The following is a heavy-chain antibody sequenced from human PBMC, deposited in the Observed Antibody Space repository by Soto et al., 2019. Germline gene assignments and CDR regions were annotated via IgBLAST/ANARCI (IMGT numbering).Heavy chain of an antibody. D-gene: IGHD2-15*01. J-gene: IGHJ4*02. V-gene: IGHV2-5*02. CDR2: IYWDYDK. Sequence: QITLRESGPTLVQPTQTLTLTCTLSGVSLTTSGVGVGWIRQPPGKALEWLALIYWDYDKRFSPSLKSRLAITRDTSKNQVVMTMTDMAPVDTAIYYCAHRQRTVVVGAPFDIWGQGSQVTVSS. CDR1: GVSLTTSGVG. CDR3: AHRQRTVVVGAPFDI.